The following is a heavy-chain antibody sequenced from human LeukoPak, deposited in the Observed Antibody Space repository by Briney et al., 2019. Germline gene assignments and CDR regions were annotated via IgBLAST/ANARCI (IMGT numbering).Heavy chain of an antibody. V-gene: IGHV1-69*13. D-gene: IGHD3-9*01. CDR3: ARNTRDLLTGYYYYYYGMDV. Sequence: ASVKVSCKASGGTFSSYAISWVRQAPGQGLEWMGGIIPIFGTANYAQKFQGRVTITADESTSTAYMELSSLRSEDTAVYYCARNTRDLLTGYYYYYYGMDVWGKGTTVTVSS. J-gene: IGHJ6*04. CDR1: GGTFSSYA. CDR2: IIPIFGTA.